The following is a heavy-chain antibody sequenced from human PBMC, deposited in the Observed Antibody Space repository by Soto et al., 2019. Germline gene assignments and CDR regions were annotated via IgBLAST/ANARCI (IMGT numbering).Heavy chain of an antibody. Sequence: GLSLRLSCAASGYTITSYSMNYVRQAPGKGLEWVSAISGSGGSTYYADSVKGRFTISRDNSKNTLYLQMNSLRAEDTAAYYCAKVETAARSPPDYWGQGTLVTVSS. D-gene: IGHD6-6*01. CDR3: AKVETAARSPPDY. CDR2: ISGSGGST. CDR1: GYTITSYS. V-gene: IGHV3-23*01. J-gene: IGHJ4*02.